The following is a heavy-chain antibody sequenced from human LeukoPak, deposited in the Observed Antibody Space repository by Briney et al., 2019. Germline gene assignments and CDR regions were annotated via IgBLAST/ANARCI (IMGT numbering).Heavy chain of an antibody. J-gene: IGHJ3*01. CDR3: ARGPSHGAFDL. CDR1: GYSFSDYF. Sequence: ASVKVSCKTSGYSFSDYFLHWLRQAPGQGLEWMGWINPKSGGTSYAQILQGRVTITRDTPISTVYMELRWLKSDDTAVYYCARGPSHGAFDLWGRGTMVTVSS. CDR2: INPKSGGT. V-gene: IGHV1-2*02.